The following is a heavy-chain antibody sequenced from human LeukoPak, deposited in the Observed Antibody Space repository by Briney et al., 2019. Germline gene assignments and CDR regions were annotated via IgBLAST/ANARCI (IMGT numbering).Heavy chain of an antibody. CDR1: GFTFSPYS. J-gene: IGHJ4*02. V-gene: IGHV3-48*02. Sequence: GSLRLSCAASGFTFSPYSMNWVRQAPGKGLEWVAYITSSSSTIYYVDSVKGRFTISRDNAKNSVYLQMTGLRDEDTAVYYCARVRGPSIGQHYFDYWGQGTLVTVFS. CDR3: ARVRGPSIGQHYFDY. CDR2: ITSSSSTI. D-gene: IGHD3-10*01.